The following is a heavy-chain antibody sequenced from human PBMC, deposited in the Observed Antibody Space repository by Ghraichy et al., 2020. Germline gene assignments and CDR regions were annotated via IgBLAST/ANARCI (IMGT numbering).Heavy chain of an antibody. CDR1: GYTFTGYY. J-gene: IGHJ3*02. V-gene: IGHV1-2*02. CDR3: ARDPYYYDSSKTNAFDI. Sequence: ASVKVSCKASGYTFTGYYMHWVRQAPGQGLEWMGWINPNSGGTNYAQKFQGRVTMTRDTSISTAYMELSRLRSDDTAVYYCARDPYYYDSSKTNAFDIWGQGTMVTVSS. CDR2: INPNSGGT. D-gene: IGHD3-22*01.